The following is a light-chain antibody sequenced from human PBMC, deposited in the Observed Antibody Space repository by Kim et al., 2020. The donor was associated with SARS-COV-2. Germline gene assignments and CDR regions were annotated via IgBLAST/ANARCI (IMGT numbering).Light chain of an antibody. J-gene: IGKJ3*01. Sequence: EIVLTQSPAALSVSLGERATLSCRASQSVTTYLAWYQHKPGQTPRLLIYHASNRATGIPARFSGSGSETDFTLTISSLEPEDFAVYYCQQRANWPLTFGPGTRVDIK. CDR2: HAS. CDR1: QSVTTY. V-gene: IGKV3-11*01. CDR3: QQRANWPLT.